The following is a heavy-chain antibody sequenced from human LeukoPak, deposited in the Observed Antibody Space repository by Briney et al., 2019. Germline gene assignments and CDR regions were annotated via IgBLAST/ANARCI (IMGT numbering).Heavy chain of an antibody. CDR3: AREVTGTLDAFDI. J-gene: IGHJ3*02. CDR2: INPNSGGT. D-gene: IGHD1-7*01. V-gene: IGHV1-2*02. CDR1: GYTLTGYY. Sequence: AASVKVSCKASGYTLTGYYMHWVRQAPGQGLEWMGWINPNSGGTNYAQRFQGRVTVARDTSISTAYMELSRLRSDDTAVYYCAREVTGTLDAFDIWGQGTMVTVSS.